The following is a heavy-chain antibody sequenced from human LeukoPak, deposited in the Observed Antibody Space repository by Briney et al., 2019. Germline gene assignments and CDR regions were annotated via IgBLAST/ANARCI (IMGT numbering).Heavy chain of an antibody. J-gene: IGHJ6*02. Sequence: GGSLRLSCAASGFTFSSYEVNWVRQAPGKGLEWVSYISSSGSSIYYADSVKGRFTISRDNAKNSLYLQMNRLRAEDTAVYYCARDKGSGWSYYYGMDVWGQGATVTVSS. CDR3: ARDKGSGWSYYYGMDV. V-gene: IGHV3-48*03. CDR1: GFTFSSYE. D-gene: IGHD6-19*01. CDR2: ISSSGSSI.